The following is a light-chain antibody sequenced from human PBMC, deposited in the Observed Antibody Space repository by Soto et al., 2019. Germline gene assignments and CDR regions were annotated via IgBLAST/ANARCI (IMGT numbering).Light chain of an antibody. Sequence: QSVLTQPASVSGSPGQSITISCTGTTREVGGYNYVSWYQQPQAKAPKLMIYELSNRPSGVSNRFSGSKSGNTASLTISGLQAEDEADYYCSSYTSSSTLVVFGGGTKLTVL. CDR3: SSYTSSSTLVV. J-gene: IGLJ2*01. CDR2: ELS. CDR1: TREVGGYNY. V-gene: IGLV2-14*01.